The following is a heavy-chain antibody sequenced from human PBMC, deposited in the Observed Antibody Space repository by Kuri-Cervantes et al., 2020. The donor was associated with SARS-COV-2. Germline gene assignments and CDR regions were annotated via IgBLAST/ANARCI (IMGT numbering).Heavy chain of an antibody. Sequence: GGSLRLSCAASGFTFDDYAMHWVRQAPGKGLEWVSAISGSGGSTYYADSVKGRFTISRDNSKNTLYLQMNSLRAEDTAVYYCAKRYSSSWTGPSPFDYWGQGTLVTVSS. CDR2: ISGSGGST. V-gene: IGHV3-23*01. CDR1: GFTFDDYA. D-gene: IGHD6-13*01. CDR3: AKRYSSSWTGPSPFDY. J-gene: IGHJ4*02.